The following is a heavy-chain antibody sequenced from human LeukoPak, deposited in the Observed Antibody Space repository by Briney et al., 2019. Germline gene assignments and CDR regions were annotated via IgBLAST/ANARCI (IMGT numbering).Heavy chain of an antibody. V-gene: IGHV1-8*01. J-gene: IGHJ6*02. CDR2: MNPNSGNT. D-gene: IGHD3-22*01. CDR3: ARVTYYYDSSGYYYYYYYGMDV. CDR1: GYTFTSYD. Sequence: ASVKVSCKASGYTFTSYDINWVRQATGQGLEWMGWMNPNSGNTGYAQKFQGRVTMTRNTSISTAYMELSSLRSEDTAVYYCARVTYYYDSSGYYYYYYYGMDVWGQGTTVTVSS.